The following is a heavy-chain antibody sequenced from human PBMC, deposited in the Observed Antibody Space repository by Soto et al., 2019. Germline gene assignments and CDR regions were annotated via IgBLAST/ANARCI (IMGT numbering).Heavy chain of an antibody. V-gene: IGHV1-24*01. Sequence: ASVKVSCKVSGYTLTELSMHSVRQAPGKGLEWMGGFDPEDGETIYAQKFQGRVTMTEDTSTDTAYMELSSLRSEDTAVYYCATSGNYFSYFDYWGQGTLVTVSS. J-gene: IGHJ4*02. CDR3: ATSGNYFSYFDY. D-gene: IGHD1-26*01. CDR2: FDPEDGET. CDR1: GYTLTELS.